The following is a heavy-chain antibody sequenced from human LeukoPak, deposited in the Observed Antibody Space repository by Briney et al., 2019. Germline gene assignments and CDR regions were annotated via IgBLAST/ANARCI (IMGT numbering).Heavy chain of an antibody. J-gene: IGHJ3*02. CDR1: GGSISSYF. CDR2: IYYSGST. CDR3: ARGRRAEDFWRVEGAFGI. D-gene: IGHD3-3*01. Sequence: SETLSLTCTVSGGSISSYFWSWIRQPPGKGLEWIGYIYYSGSTNYNPSLKSRVTISVDTSKNQFSLRLSSVTAADTAVYYCARGRRAEDFWRVEGAFGIWGQGTMVTVSS. V-gene: IGHV4-59*01.